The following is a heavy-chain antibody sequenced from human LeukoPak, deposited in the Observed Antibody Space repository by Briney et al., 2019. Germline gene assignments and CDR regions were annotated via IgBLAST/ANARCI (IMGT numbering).Heavy chain of an antibody. CDR2: INPNSGGT. V-gene: IGHV1-2*02. J-gene: IGHJ4*02. CDR1: GYTFTGYY. D-gene: IGHD3-9*01. Sequence: ASVKVSCEASGYTFTGYYMHWVRQAPGQGLEWMGWINPNSGGTNYAQKFQGRVTMTRDTSISTAYMELSRLRSDDTAVYYCARAGLSGYFDWPPDYWGQGTLVTVSS. CDR3: ARAGLSGYFDWPPDY.